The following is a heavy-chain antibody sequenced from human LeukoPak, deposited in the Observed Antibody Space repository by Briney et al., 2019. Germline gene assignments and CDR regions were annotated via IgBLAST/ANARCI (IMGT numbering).Heavy chain of an antibody. V-gene: IGHV1-2*02. CDR2: INPKSGGT. CDR3: ARNYGDYEPYYYYYGMDV. CDR1: GYTFTGYY. J-gene: IGHJ6*02. Sequence: GASVKVSCKASGYTFTGYYMHWVRQAPGQGLEWMGWINPKSGGTNYAQKFQGRVTMTRDTSISTAYMELSRLRSDDTAVYYCARNYGDYEPYYYYYGMDVWGQGTTVTVSS. D-gene: IGHD4-17*01.